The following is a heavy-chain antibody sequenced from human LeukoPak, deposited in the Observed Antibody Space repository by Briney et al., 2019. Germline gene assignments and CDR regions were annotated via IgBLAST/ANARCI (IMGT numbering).Heavy chain of an antibody. D-gene: IGHD2-21*02. V-gene: IGHV3-64D*09. Sequence: GGSLRLSCSASGFTFSSYAMHWVRQAPGKGLEYVSAISANGGSTYYADSVKGRFTISRDNSKNTLYLQMSSLTAEDTAVYYCVKDQTVVVTAILSYWGQGTLVTVSS. CDR1: GFTFSSYA. CDR2: ISANGGST. CDR3: VKDQTVVVTAILSY. J-gene: IGHJ4*02.